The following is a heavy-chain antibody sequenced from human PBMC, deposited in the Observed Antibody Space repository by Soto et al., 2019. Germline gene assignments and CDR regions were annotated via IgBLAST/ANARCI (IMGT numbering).Heavy chain of an antibody. J-gene: IGHJ5*02. CDR2: INHSGST. D-gene: IGHD1-26*01. CDR1: GGSFSGYY. Sequence: SETLSLTCAVYGGSFSGYYWSWIRQPPGKGLEWIGEINHSGSTNYNPSLKSRVTISVDTSKNQFSLKLSSVTAADTAVYYCARSGNGGKGDWFDPWGQGTLVTVSS. CDR3: ARSGNGGKGDWFDP. V-gene: IGHV4-34*01.